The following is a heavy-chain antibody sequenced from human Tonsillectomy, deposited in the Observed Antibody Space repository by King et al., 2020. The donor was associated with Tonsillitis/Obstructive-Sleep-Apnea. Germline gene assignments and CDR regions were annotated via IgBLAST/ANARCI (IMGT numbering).Heavy chain of an antibody. CDR2: VSRSGSDI. CDR1: GFSFSSHS. CDR3: ARGRLFGVVHPTWFDP. Sequence: VQLVESGGGLVKPGGSLRLSCAATGFSFSSHSMNWVRQVPGKGLEWVSFVSRSGSDIYFADSVKGRFTISRDNAKNSLYLQMNSLRAEDTAVYYCARGRLFGVVHPTWFDPWGQGTLVTVSS. J-gene: IGHJ5*02. D-gene: IGHD3-3*01. V-gene: IGHV3-21*01.